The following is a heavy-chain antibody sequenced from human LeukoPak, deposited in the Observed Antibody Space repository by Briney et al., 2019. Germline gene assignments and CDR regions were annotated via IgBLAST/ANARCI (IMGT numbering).Heavy chain of an antibody. CDR1: GFTFSSYG. CDR3: AKVRNAGRLLWFGELQFDY. V-gene: IGHV3-30*18. J-gene: IGHJ4*02. Sequence: PGGSLRLSCAASGFTFSSYGMHWVRQAPGKGLEWVAVISYDGSNKYYADSVKGRFAISRDNSKNTLYLQMNSLRAEDTAVYYCAKVRNAGRLLWFGELQFDYWGQGTLVTVSS. CDR2: ISYDGSNK. D-gene: IGHD3-10*01.